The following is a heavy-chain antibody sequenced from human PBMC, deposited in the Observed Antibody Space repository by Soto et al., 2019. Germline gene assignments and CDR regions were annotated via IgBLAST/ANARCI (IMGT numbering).Heavy chain of an antibody. D-gene: IGHD3-10*01. Sequence: EVQLVESGGGLVHPGGSLRLSCEASGFAFSSNWMTWIRRVPGKGLEWVANIKKDGSVRSYLDSVRGRFTVSRDNAKNSLYLQMDSLRDEDTALYYCARDVSPGSSSLYLDAFDIWGQGTMVTVSS. V-gene: IGHV3-7*05. CDR3: ARDVSPGSSSLYLDAFDI. J-gene: IGHJ3*02. CDR2: IKKDGSVR. CDR1: GFAFSSNW.